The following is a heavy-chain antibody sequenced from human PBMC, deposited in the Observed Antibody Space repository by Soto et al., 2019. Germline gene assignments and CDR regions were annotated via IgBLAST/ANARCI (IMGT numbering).Heavy chain of an antibody. CDR2: VNTGNGNT. CDR3: ARWDTGYSYGLGY. J-gene: IGHJ4*02. CDR1: GYTFTSYA. Sequence: ASVKVSCEACGYTFTSYAIHWVRQAPGQRLEWMGWVNTGNGNTKYSQMLQGRVTITRDTSASTAYLELSSLTSEDTAVYYCARWDTGYSYGLGYWGQGTLVTVSS. V-gene: IGHV1-3*04. D-gene: IGHD5-18*01.